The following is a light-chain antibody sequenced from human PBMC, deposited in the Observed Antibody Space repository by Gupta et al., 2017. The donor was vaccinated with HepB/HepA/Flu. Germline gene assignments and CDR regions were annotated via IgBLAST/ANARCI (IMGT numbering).Light chain of an antibody. CDR1: SSNIGSNT. V-gene: IGLV1-44*01. CDR2: SNN. Sequence: QSVLTQPPSASGTPGQRVTISCSGSSSNIGSNTVNWYQQLPGTAPKLLIYSNNQRPSGVPDRFSGSKSGTSASRAISGLQSEDESDYSGAAWDDSLNGVVCGGGTKLTVL. J-gene: IGLJ2*01. CDR3: AAWDDSLNGVV.